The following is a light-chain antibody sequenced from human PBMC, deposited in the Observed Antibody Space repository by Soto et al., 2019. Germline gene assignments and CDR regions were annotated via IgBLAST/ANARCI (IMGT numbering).Light chain of an antibody. Sequence: EIVLTQSPGTLSLSPGERATLSCRASQSVSSSYLAWYQQKPGQAPRLLIYSGSSRATGIPDRFSGSGSGTDFTLTISRLEPEDFAVYYCQQYVSSPRVAFGQGTKVDIK. CDR3: QQYVSSPRVA. J-gene: IGKJ1*01. V-gene: IGKV3-20*01. CDR1: QSVSSSY. CDR2: SGS.